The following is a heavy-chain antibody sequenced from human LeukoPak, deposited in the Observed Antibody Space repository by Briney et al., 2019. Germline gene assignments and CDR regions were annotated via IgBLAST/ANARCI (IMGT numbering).Heavy chain of an antibody. Sequence: GGSLRLSCVASGFTFSSRDWMTWVRQAPGKGLEWVANIKQDGSEKYYVDSVKGRFTISRDNAKNSLYLQMNSLRAEDTAVFYCAREVQAVAGSYYYYYYMDVWGKGTTVTISS. V-gene: IGHV3-7*01. CDR1: GFTFSSRDW. D-gene: IGHD6-19*01. CDR3: AREVQAVAGSYYYYYYMDV. CDR2: IKQDGSEK. J-gene: IGHJ6*03.